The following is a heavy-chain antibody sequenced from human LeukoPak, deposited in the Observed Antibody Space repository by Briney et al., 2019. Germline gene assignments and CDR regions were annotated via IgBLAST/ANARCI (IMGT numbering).Heavy chain of an antibody. J-gene: IGHJ6*03. D-gene: IGHD1-1*01. CDR3: ARGHVASTGYFYYYYYMDV. V-gene: IGHV6-1*01. Sequence: SRTLSLTCAIFGDSVSSNSAAWNWIRQSPSGGLEWLGRTYSTSKWSNDYAVSVKSRIIINPDTSKNQFSLQLNSVTPEDTAVYYCARGHVASTGYFYYYYYMDVWGKGTAVTVSS. CDR2: TYSTSKWSN. CDR1: GDSVSSNSAA.